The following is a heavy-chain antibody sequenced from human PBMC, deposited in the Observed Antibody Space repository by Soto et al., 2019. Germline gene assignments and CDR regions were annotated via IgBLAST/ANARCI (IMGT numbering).Heavy chain of an antibody. J-gene: IGHJ4*02. CDR2: INWDSGDI. Sequence: HPGGSLRLSCVVSGISFDDYAMHWVRQVPGKGLEWVSGINWDSGDIGYADSVKGRFTISRDNAKNSLYLQMNSLKTEDTALYYCAKDTAPGFYDANGHLDYWGRGTPVTVSS. CDR3: AKDTAPGFYDANGHLDY. CDR1: GISFDDYA. D-gene: IGHD2-8*01. V-gene: IGHV3-9*01.